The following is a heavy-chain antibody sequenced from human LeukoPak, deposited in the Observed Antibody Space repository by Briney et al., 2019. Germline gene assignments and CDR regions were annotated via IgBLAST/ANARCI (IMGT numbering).Heavy chain of an antibody. CDR1: GGTFSSYV. V-gene: IGHV1-69*06. CDR2: IIPIFGTA. CDR3: ARVDDFWSGPFPPGYYYMDV. D-gene: IGHD3-3*01. Sequence: SVKVSCKASGGTFSSYVISWVRQAPGQGLEWMGGIIPIFGTANYAQKFQGRVTITADKSTSTAYMELSSLRSEDTAVYYCARVDDFWSGPFPPGYYYMDVWGKGTTVTVSS. J-gene: IGHJ6*03.